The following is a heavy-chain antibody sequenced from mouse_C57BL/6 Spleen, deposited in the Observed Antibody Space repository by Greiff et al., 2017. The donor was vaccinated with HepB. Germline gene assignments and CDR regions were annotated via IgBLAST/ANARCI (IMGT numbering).Heavy chain of an antibody. Sequence: EVQLVESGGGLVKPGGSLKLSCAASGFTFSSYAMSWVRQTPEKRLEWVATISDGGSYTYYPDNVKGRFTISRDNAKNNLYLQMSHLKSEDTAMYYCARGDGNYFDYWGQGTTLTVSS. J-gene: IGHJ2*01. CDR3: ARGDGNYFDY. CDR1: GFTFSSYA. D-gene: IGHD2-1*01. CDR2: ISDGGSYT. V-gene: IGHV5-4*01.